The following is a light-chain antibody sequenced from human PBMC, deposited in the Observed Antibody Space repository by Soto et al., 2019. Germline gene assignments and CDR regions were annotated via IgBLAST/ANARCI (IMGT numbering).Light chain of an antibody. J-gene: IGLJ3*02. Sequence: QSVLTQPPSASGTPGQRVSISCSGGDSNIGSTAVDWYQQLPGAAPKLLIYSNNERPSGVPDRFSGSKSGTSASLAISGLRSEVEADYFCATWDYNLSGVVFGGGTKLTVL. CDR3: ATWDYNLSGVV. V-gene: IGLV1-44*01. CDR1: DSNIGSTA. CDR2: SNN.